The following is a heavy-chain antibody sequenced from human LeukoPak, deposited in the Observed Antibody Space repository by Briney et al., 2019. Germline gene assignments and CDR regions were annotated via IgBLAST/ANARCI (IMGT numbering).Heavy chain of an antibody. J-gene: IGHJ5*02. D-gene: IGHD3-22*01. Sequence: SETLSLTCTVSGGSISSYYWSWIRQPPGKGLEWIGYTYYSGSTNYNPSLKSRVTISVDTSKNQFSLKLSSVTAADTAVYYCARARNYYDSSGFNWFDPWGQGTLVTVSS. CDR3: ARARNYYDSSGFNWFDP. V-gene: IGHV4-59*01. CDR2: TYYSGST. CDR1: GGSISSYY.